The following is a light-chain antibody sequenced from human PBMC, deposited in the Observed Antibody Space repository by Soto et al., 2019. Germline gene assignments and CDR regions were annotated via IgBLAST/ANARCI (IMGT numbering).Light chain of an antibody. CDR1: QSISSW. CDR2: DAS. J-gene: IGKJ1*01. V-gene: IGKV1-5*01. CDR3: QQYETFSGT. Sequence: QLIPTTTTQFASVGRSAHTSCPASQSISSWLAWYQQKPGKAPKLLIYDASALPRGVPSRFSGSGSGTKFTLTIASLQPDDFATYYCQQYETFSGTFGPGTKVDIK.